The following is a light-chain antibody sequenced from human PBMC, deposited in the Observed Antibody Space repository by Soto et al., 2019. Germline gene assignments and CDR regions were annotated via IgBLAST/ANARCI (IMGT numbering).Light chain of an antibody. Sequence: EIVLTQSPGTLSLSPGERATLSCRASQSVSRSLLAWYQQKPGQAPRLLIYGASSRASGIPDRFSGSGSGTDFTLTISRLEPEDFAVYYCQQYGSSPPYTFGQGTKVEI. CDR2: GAS. V-gene: IGKV3-20*01. CDR1: QSVSRSL. CDR3: QQYGSSPPYT. J-gene: IGKJ2*01.